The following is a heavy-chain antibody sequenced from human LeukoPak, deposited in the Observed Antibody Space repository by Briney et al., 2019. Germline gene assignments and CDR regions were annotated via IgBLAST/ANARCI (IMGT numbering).Heavy chain of an antibody. CDR3: ARPNWANDAFDI. CDR1: GFSLSTSGVG. Sequence: SGPTLVKPTQTLTLTCTFSGFSLSTSGVGVGWIRQPPGKALEWLALIYWNDDKRYSPSLKSRLTITKDTPKNQVVLTMTNMDPVDTATYYCARPNWANDAFDIWGQGTMVTVSS. D-gene: IGHD7-27*01. J-gene: IGHJ3*02. CDR2: IYWNDDK. V-gene: IGHV2-5*01.